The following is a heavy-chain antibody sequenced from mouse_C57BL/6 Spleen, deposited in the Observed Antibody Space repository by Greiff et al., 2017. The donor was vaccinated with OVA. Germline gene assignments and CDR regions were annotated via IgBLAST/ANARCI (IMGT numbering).Heavy chain of an antibody. CDR3: ARGIYYDYDWFAY. J-gene: IGHJ3*01. CDR2: ISSGSSTI. V-gene: IGHV5-17*01. CDR1: GFTFSDYG. D-gene: IGHD2-4*01. Sequence: EVKLEESGGGLVKPGGSLKLSCAASGFTFSDYGMHWVRQAPEKGLEWVAYISSGSSTIYYADTVKGRFTISRDNAKNTLFLQMTSLRSEDTAMYYCARGIYYDYDWFAYWGQGTLVTVSA.